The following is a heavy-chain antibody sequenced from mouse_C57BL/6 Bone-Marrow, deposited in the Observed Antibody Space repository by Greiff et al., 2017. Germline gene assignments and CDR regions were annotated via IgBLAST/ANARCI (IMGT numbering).Heavy chain of an antibody. Sequence: VQLQQPGAELVRPGTSVKLSCKASGYTFTSYWMHWVKQRPGQGLEWIGLIDPSDSYTNYNQKFKGKATLTADTSSSTAYMQLSSLTSEDAAVYVCARGGPPPWFAYWGQGTLVTVSA. CDR2: IDPSDSYT. CDR3: ARGGPPPWFAY. V-gene: IGHV1-59*01. CDR1: GYTFTSYW. J-gene: IGHJ3*01.